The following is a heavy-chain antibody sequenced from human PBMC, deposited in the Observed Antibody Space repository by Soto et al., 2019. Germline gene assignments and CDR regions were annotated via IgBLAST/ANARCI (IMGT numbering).Heavy chain of an antibody. CDR2: ISAYNGDT. Sequence: ASVKVSCKASGYTFTTLGISWVRQAPGHGLEWMGWISAYNGDTNYAQKFQGRVTMTTDTSTSTAYMELRSLTSDDTAVYYCARDSGPPDALDTWGQGTLVTVSS. D-gene: IGHD6-25*01. V-gene: IGHV1-18*01. J-gene: IGHJ3*02. CDR1: GYTFTTLG. CDR3: ARDSGPPDALDT.